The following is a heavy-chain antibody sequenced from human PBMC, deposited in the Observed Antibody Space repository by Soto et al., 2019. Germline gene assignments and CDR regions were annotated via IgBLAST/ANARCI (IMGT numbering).Heavy chain of an antibody. V-gene: IGHV4-31*03. CDR3: AKLQVHEDYDILTGPDY. D-gene: IGHD3-9*01. Sequence: QVQLQESGPGLVKPSQTLSLTCTVSGGSISSGGYYWSWIRQHPGKGLEWIGYIYYSGSTYYNPSLKSRVTISVDTSKNQFSLKLSSVTAADTAVYYCAKLQVHEDYDILTGPDYWGQGTLVAVSS. CDR1: GGSISSGGYY. J-gene: IGHJ4*02. CDR2: IYYSGST.